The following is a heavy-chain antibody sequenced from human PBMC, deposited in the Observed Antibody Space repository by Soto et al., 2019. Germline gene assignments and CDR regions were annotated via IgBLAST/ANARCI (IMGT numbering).Heavy chain of an antibody. CDR2: ISSSSSYI. V-gene: IGHV3-21*01. CDR3: PRGTIAVAGPVDY. Sequence: GGSLRLSCAASGFTFSSYSMNWVRQAPGKGLEWVSSISSSSSYIYYADSVKGRFTISRDNAKNSLYLQMNSLRAEDTAVYYCPRGTIAVAGPVDYWGQGTLVTVPS. J-gene: IGHJ4*02. D-gene: IGHD6-19*01. CDR1: GFTFSSYS.